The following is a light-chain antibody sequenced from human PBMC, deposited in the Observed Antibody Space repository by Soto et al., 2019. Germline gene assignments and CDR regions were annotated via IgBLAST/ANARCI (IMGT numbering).Light chain of an antibody. V-gene: IGKV1-5*01. CDR1: QTIVSW. J-gene: IGKJ1*01. CDR3: QQYHDYPRT. Sequence: DIQMTQSPSTLSASVRDRVTITCRASQTIVSWLAWFQQKPGKAPKVLIYDAYRLETGVPSRFSGSGSGTEFTLTISSLQPDDFATYYCQQYHDYPRTFGQGTKVEIK. CDR2: DAY.